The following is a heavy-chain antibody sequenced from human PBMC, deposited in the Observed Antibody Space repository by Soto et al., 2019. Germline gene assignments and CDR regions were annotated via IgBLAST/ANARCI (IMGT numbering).Heavy chain of an antibody. D-gene: IGHD6-19*01. V-gene: IGHV3-74*01. CDR2: INSDGSST. CDR1: GFTFSSYW. Sequence: EVQLVESGGGLVQPGGSLRLSCAASGFTFSSYWMYWVRQAPGKGLVWVSRINSDGSSTSYADSVKGRFTISRDNAKNTLYLQMNSLRAEDTAVYYCARAPSSGWYGYFDCWGQGTLVTVSS. J-gene: IGHJ4*02. CDR3: ARAPSSGWYGYFDC.